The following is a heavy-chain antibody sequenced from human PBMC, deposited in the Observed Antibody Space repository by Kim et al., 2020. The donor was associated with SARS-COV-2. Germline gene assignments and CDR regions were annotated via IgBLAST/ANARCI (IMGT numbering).Heavy chain of an antibody. V-gene: IGHV4-34*01. CDR2: INHSGST. Sequence: SETLSLTCAVYGGSFSGYYWSWIRQPPGKGLEWIGEINHSGSTNYNPSLKSRVTISVDTSKNQFSLKLSSVTAADTAVYYCARFPTLRRRTVVDAFDIWGQGTMVTVSS. CDR3: ARFPTLRRRTVVDAFDI. D-gene: IGHD4-17*01. CDR1: GGSFSGYY. J-gene: IGHJ3*02.